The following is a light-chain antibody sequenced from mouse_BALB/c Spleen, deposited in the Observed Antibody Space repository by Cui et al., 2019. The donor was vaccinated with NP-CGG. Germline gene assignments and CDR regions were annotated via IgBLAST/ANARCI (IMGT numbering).Light chain of an antibody. CDR3: ALWYSNHWV. CDR1: TGAITTNNY. Sequence: AVVTQESPPTTSPGETVTLTCRSNTGAITTNNYANWVQEKPDHLFTGLIGGTNNRAPGVPARFSGSLIGDKAALTITGAQTEDEAIYFCALWYSNHWVFGGGTKLTVL. V-gene: IGLV1*01. J-gene: IGLJ1*01. CDR2: GTN.